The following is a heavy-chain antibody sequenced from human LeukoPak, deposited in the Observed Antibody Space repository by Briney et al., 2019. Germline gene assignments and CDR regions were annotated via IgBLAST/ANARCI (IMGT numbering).Heavy chain of an antibody. J-gene: IGHJ4*02. CDR2: IKEDGTER. D-gene: IGHD6-13*01. V-gene: IGHV3-7*05. CDR1: GFTFSSYW. CDR3: ARGWQQLSY. Sequence: GGSLRLSCAASGFTFSSYWMSWVRQAPGKGLEWVANIKEDGTERNYVDSVKGPFTISRDNAKNSLVLQMHSLRVEDTAVYYCARGWQQLSYWGQGTLVIVSS.